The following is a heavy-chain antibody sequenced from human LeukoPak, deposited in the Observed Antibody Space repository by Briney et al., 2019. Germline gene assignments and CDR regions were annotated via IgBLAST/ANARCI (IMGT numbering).Heavy chain of an antibody. D-gene: IGHD4-17*01. CDR3: AARDYGGYYFDY. V-gene: IGHV4-31*03. J-gene: IGHJ4*02. CDR2: IYYSGST. CDR1: GGSISSGGYY. Sequence: PSETLSLTCTVSGGSISSGGYYWSWIRQHPGKGLEWIGYIYYSGSTYYNPSLKSRVTISVDTSKNQFSLKLSSVTAADTAVYYCAARDYGGYYFDYWGQGTLVTVSS.